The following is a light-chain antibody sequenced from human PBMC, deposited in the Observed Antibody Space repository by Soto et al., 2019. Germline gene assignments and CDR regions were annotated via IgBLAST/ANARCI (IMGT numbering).Light chain of an antibody. CDR3: QQLNSYPRT. CDR2: GAS. CDR1: QGISTY. V-gene: IGKV1-9*01. Sequence: DIQLTQSPSFLSASVGDGVTITCRASQGISTYLVWYQQKPGKAPKILIYGASTLQSGVPSRFTGSGSGTEFTLTISSLQPDDFATYYCQQLNSYPRTFGQGTKVDIK. J-gene: IGKJ1*01.